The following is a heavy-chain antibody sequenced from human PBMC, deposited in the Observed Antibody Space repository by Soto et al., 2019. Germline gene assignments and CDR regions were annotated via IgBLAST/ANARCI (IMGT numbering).Heavy chain of an antibody. Sequence: LRLSCAASGFTFSSYGMHWVRQAPGKGLEWVAVISYDGSNKYYADSVKGRFTISRDNSKNTLYLQMNSLRAEDTAVYYCAKGRRGIQTPNPFDYWGQGTLVTVSS. D-gene: IGHD1-26*01. CDR3: AKGRRGIQTPNPFDY. CDR2: ISYDGSNK. CDR1: GFTFSSYG. V-gene: IGHV3-30*18. J-gene: IGHJ4*02.